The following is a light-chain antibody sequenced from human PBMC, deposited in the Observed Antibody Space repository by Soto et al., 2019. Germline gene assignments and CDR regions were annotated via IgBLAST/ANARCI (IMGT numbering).Light chain of an antibody. CDR2: AAS. J-gene: IGKJ4*02. V-gene: IGKV1-6*01. Sequence: AIQMTQPPSSLSASVGDRVTITCRASQGIRNDLGWYQQKPGKAPKLLTYAASSLQSGVPSRFSGSGSGTDFTLTISSLEPEDFAVYFCQQRSSWPLTFGGGTKVDI. CDR1: QGIRND. CDR3: QQRSSWPLT.